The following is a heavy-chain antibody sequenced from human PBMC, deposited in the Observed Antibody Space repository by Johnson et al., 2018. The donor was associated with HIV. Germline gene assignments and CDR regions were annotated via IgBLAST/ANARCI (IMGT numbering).Heavy chain of an antibody. CDR2: IKSKTDGGTT. CDR1: PIIFTNTW. J-gene: IGHJ3*02. Sequence: VQLVESGGGLVRPGGSLRLSCAVSPIIFTNTWMTWVRQAPGKGLEWVGRIKSKTDGGTTDYAAPVKDRFTISRDDSKNTLYLQMNSLKTEDTAVYYCTTDKQLWLTVDIWGQGTMVTVSS. CDR3: TTDKQLWLTVDI. V-gene: IGHV3-15*01. D-gene: IGHD5-18*01.